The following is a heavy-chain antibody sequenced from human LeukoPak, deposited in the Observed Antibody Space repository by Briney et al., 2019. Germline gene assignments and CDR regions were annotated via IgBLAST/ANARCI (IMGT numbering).Heavy chain of an antibody. V-gene: IGHV4-34*01. CDR2: INHSGST. CDR3: ARGGYCTGGRCYRVMYYYYYLAV. D-gene: IGHD2-15*01. Sequence: SETLSLTCAVYDGSFSDYYCVWIRQSPGKGLEWIGEINHSGSTNYNPSLKSRVTISVDTSKNQFSLKLSSVTAADTAVYYCARGGYCTGGRCYRVMYYYYYLAVSGTGTTVTASS. CDR1: DGSFSDYY. J-gene: IGHJ6*03.